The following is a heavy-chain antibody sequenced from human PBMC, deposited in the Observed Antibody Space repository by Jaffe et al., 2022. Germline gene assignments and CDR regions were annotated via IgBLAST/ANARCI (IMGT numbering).Heavy chain of an antibody. CDR2: INPNSGGT. CDR1: GYTFTGYY. D-gene: IGHD1-26*01. CDR3: ARGVGAIVRENAFDI. Sequence: QVQLVQSGAEVKKPGASVKVSCKASGYTFTGYYMHWVRQAPGQGLEWMGWINPNSGGTNYAQKFQGRVTMTRDTSISTAYMELSRLRSDDTAVYYCARGVGAIVRENAFDIWGQGTMVTVSS. V-gene: IGHV1-2*02. J-gene: IGHJ3*02.